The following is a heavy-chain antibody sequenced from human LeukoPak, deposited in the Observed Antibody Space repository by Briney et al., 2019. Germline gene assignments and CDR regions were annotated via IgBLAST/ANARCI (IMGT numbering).Heavy chain of an antibody. CDR1: GFTFDDYA. CDR2: IIWNSGRI. V-gene: IGHV3-9*03. Sequence: RTGGSLRLSCAASGFTFDDYAMHWVRQAPGKGLGWVSGIIWNSGRITYADSVKGRFTISRDNAKNSLYLQMNSLRAEDMALYYCARANCGGNCYIDYWGQGTLVTVSS. D-gene: IGHD2-21*01. CDR3: ARANCGGNCYIDY. J-gene: IGHJ4*02.